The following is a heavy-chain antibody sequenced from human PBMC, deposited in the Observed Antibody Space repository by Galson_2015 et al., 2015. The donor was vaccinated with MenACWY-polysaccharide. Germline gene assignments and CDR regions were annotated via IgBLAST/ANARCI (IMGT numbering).Heavy chain of an antibody. Sequence: SLRLSCAASGFTFSDYYMNWIRQAPGKGLEWFSYISSSGGTIYYTDSVKGRFTISRDNAKNSLYLQMNSLRAEDTAVYYCARNGYGSGVDYWGQGTLVTVSS. CDR1: GFTFSDYY. CDR2: ISSSGGTI. J-gene: IGHJ4*02. V-gene: IGHV3-11*01. D-gene: IGHD3-10*01. CDR3: ARNGYGSGVDY.